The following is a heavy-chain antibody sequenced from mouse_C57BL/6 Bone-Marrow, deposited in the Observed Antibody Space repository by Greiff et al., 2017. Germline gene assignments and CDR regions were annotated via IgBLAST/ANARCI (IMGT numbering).Heavy chain of an antibody. D-gene: IGHD1-1*01. CDR2: IYPGDGDT. CDR3: ARFPHYYGSSYSFDY. V-gene: IGHV1-80*01. CDR1: GYAFSSYW. Sequence: QVHVKQSGAELVKPGASVKISCKASGYAFSSYWMNWVKQRPGKGLEWIGQIYPGDGDTNYNGKFKGKATLTADKSSSTAYMQLSSLTSEDSAVYFCARFPHYYGSSYSFDYWGQGTTLTVSS. J-gene: IGHJ2*01.